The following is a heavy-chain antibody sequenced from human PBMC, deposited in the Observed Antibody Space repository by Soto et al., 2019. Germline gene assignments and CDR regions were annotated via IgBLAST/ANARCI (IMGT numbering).Heavy chain of an antibody. CDR2: ITSNGCNT. CDR3: ARRIPFGYGMDV. CDR1: GFTFSSYA. V-gene: IGHV3-64*01. D-gene: IGHD2-21*01. J-gene: IGHJ6*02. Sequence: EVQLVESGGGLVQPGGSLRLSCAASGFTFSSYAMHWVRQAPGKGLEYVSVITSNGCNTDYASSVKGRFTISRDNSKNTLYLQMGSLRAEDMAVYYCARRIPFGYGMDVWGQGTTVTVSS.